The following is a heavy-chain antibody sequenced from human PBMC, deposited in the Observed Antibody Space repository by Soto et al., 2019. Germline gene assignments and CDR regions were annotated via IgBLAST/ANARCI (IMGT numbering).Heavy chain of an antibody. V-gene: IGHV3-30-3*01. D-gene: IGHD6-13*01. Sequence: QVQLVESGGGVVQPGRSLRLSCAASGFTFSSYATHWVRQAPGKGLEWVAVISYDGSNKYYADSVKGRFTISRDNSKNTLYLQMNSLRADDTAVYYCAREGDVCGSYSSSWPFYFDYWGQGTLVTVSS. J-gene: IGHJ4*02. CDR2: ISYDGSNK. CDR1: GFTFSSYA. CDR3: AREGDVCGSYSSSWPFYFDY.